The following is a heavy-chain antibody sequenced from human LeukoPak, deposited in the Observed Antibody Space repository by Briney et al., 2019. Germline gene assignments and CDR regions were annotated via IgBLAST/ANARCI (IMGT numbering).Heavy chain of an antibody. CDR2: ISSGSSTT. J-gene: IGHJ6*02. CDR3: AGARTYYYAMDV. Sequence: PGGSLRLSCAASGFTFSDYYMNWVRQAPGKGLEWVSYISSGSSTTYYVDSVKGRFTISRDNAKNSLYLQMNSLRDEDTAVYYCAGARTYYYAMDVWGQGTTVTVSS. CDR1: GFTFSDYY. V-gene: IGHV3-48*02.